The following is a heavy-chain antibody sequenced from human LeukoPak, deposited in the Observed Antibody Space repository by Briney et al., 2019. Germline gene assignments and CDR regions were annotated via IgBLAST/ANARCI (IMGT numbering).Heavy chain of an antibody. V-gene: IGHV3-43D*03. CDR1: GFTFDDYA. D-gene: IGHD2-2*01. CDR2: ISWDGDST. CDR3: ATLPAASPL. J-gene: IGHJ4*02. Sequence: GGSLRLSCAASGFTFDDYALHWVRQAPGKGLEWVSLISWDGDSTYYADSVKGRFTISRDNSKNTLYLQMNSLRAEVTAVYYCATLPAASPLWGQGTLVTVSS.